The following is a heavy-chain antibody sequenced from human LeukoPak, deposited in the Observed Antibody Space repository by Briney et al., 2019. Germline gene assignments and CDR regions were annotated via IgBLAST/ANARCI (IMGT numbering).Heavy chain of an antibody. D-gene: IGHD2-2*02. CDR1: GGSFSGYY. V-gene: IGHV4-34*01. CDR3: ARERGYCSSTSCYIGTYYFDY. CDR2: INHSGST. J-gene: IGHJ4*02. Sequence: SETLSLTCAVYGGSFSGYYWSWIRQPPGEGLEWIGEINHSGSTNYNPSLKSRVTISVDTSKNQFSLKLSSVTAADTAVYYCARERGYCSSTSCYIGTYYFDYWGQGTLVTVSS.